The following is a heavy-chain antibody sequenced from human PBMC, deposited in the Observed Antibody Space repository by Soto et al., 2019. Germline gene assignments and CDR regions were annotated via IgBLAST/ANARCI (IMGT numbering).Heavy chain of an antibody. CDR1: GYTFTGYY. CDR2: INPNSGGT. J-gene: IGHJ4*02. D-gene: IGHD6-13*01. V-gene: IGHV1-2*04. CDR3: ARARYSSSWYYFDY. Sequence: VASVKVSCKASGYTFTGYYMHWVRQAPGQGLEWMGWINPNSGGTNYAQKFQGWVTMTRDTSISTAYMELSRLRSDDTAVYYCARARYSSSWYYFDYWGQGTLVTVSS.